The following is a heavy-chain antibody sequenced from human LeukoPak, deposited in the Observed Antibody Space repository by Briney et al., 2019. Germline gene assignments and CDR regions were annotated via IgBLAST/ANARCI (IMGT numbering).Heavy chain of an antibody. V-gene: IGHV3-30*18. CDR2: ISYDGSNK. CDR1: GFTFSSYG. D-gene: IGHD5-18*01. Sequence: GGSLRLSCAASGFTFSSYGMPWVGRAPGKGLEWGAVISYDGSNKYYADSVKGRFTISRDNSKNTLYLQMNSLRAEDTAVYYCAKSPGYGKYYFDYWGQGTLVTVSS. CDR3: AKSPGYGKYYFDY. J-gene: IGHJ4*02.